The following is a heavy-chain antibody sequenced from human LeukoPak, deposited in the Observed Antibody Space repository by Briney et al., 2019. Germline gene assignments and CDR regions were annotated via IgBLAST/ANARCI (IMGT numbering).Heavy chain of an antibody. Sequence: GGSLRLSCAASRFTFSSYGMHWVRQTPGKGLEWVAFIRHDGSYQQYADSVKGRFTVSRDNSKDTVYLQMNSLRTEDTAVYYCAENRDSSDYPRDFDYWGQGTLVTVSS. D-gene: IGHD6-19*01. CDR3: AENRDSSDYPRDFDY. J-gene: IGHJ4*02. CDR1: RFTFSSYG. V-gene: IGHV3-30*02. CDR2: IRHDGSYQ.